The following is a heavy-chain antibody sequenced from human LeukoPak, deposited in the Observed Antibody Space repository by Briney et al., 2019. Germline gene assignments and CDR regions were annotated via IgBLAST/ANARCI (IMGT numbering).Heavy chain of an antibody. V-gene: IGHV1-8*03. D-gene: IGHD3-16*02. CDR2: MNPNSGNT. Sequence: ASVKVSCKASGYTFTSYDINWVRQATGQGLEWMGWMNPNSGNTGYAQKFQGRVTITRNTSISTAYMELSSLRSEDTAVYYCAREADDYVWGSYRYWVYWGQGTLVTVSS. CDR3: AREADDYVWGSYRYWVY. J-gene: IGHJ4*02. CDR1: GYTFTSYD.